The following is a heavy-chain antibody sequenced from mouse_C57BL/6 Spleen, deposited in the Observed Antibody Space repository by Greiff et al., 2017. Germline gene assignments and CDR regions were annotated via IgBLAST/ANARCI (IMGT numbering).Heavy chain of an antibody. CDR2: FYPGSGSI. Sequence: YLFKPCSSVKLSCKASGYTFTEYTIHWVKQRSGQGLEWIGWFYPGSGSIKYNEKFKDKATLTADKSSSTVYMELSRLTSEDSAVYFCARHEGPYDGYYGFAYWGQGTLVTVSA. CDR3: ARHEGPYDGYYGFAY. D-gene: IGHD2-3*01. V-gene: IGHV1-62-2*01. CDR1: GYTFTEYT. J-gene: IGHJ3*01.